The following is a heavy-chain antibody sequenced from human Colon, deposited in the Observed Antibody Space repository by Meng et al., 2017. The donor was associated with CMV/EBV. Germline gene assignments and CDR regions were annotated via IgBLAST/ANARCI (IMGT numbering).Heavy chain of an antibody. CDR3: ARERGGGFDP. J-gene: IGHJ5*02. CDR2: MSPKSSNT. Sequence: KVSCKAYGYSFSTYDMNWVRQATGQGLEWLGWMSPKSSNTGYAQKFQGRVAMTRNTSISTAYMELSSLTSEDTAVYYCARERGGGFDPWGQGTLVTVSS. V-gene: IGHV1-8*01. CDR1: GYSFSTYD. D-gene: IGHD1-26*01.